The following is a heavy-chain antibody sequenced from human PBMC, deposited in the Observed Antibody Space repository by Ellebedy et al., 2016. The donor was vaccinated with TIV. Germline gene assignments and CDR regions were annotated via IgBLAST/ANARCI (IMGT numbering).Heavy chain of an antibody. CDR2: ISNTGGRT. V-gene: IGHV3-23*01. J-gene: IGHJ4*02. CDR3: AKGRGGGSDSSSPRYYFDY. CDR1: GFTFSSYA. Sequence: PGGSLRLSCAASGFTFSSYAMSWVRQAPGKGLEWVSTISNTGGRTYYADSVGGRFIISRDNSKKTLYLQMNSLRAEDTAVYYCAKGRGGGSDSSSPRYYFDYWGLGTLVTVSS. D-gene: IGHD3-22*01.